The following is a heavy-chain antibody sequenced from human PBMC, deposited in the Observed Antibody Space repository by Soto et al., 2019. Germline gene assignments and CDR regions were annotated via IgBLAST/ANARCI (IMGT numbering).Heavy chain of an antibody. CDR1: GFSFDTYN. V-gene: IGHV3-21*01. CDR2: ISSGRPDI. J-gene: IGHJ4*02. Sequence: GSLRLSCAASGFSFDTYNMNWVRQAPGKGLEWVSSISSGRPDIFYADSVRGRFTISRDDAKKSLFLQMNSLRADDTAVYYCARESEDLTSNFDYWGQGTLVTVSS. CDR3: ARESEDLTSNFDY.